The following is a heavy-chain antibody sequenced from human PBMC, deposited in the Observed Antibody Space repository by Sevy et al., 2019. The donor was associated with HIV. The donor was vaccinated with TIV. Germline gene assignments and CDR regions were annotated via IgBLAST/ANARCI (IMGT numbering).Heavy chain of an antibody. V-gene: IGHV3-48*01. CDR2: ISSSSSTI. CDR1: GFTFSSYS. Sequence: GGFLRLSCAASGFTFSSYSMNWVRQAPGKGLEWVSYISSSSSTIYYADSVKVRFTISRDNAKNSLYLQMNSLRAEDSAVYYCARDGRYYYGMDVWGQGTTVTVSS. J-gene: IGHJ6*02. CDR3: ARDGRYYYGMDV.